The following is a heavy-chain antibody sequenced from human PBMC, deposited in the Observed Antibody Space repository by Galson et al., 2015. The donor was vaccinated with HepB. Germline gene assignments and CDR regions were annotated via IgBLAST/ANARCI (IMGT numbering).Heavy chain of an antibody. D-gene: IGHD5-18*01. CDR1: GFTFSSYW. Sequence: SLRLSCAASGFTFSSYWMSWVRQAPGKGLEWVANIKQDGSEKYYVDSVKGRFTISRDNAKNSLYLQMNSLRAEDTAVYYCASLEGWDTAMVTTDYWGQGTLVTVSS. V-gene: IGHV3-7*03. J-gene: IGHJ4*02. CDR3: ASLEGWDTAMVTTDY. CDR2: IKQDGSEK.